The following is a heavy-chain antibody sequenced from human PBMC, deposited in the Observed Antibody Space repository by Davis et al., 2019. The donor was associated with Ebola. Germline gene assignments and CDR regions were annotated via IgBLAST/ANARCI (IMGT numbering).Heavy chain of an antibody. CDR3: ARARKRITMVQGVIITSHYFDY. CDR1: GGSISNYY. J-gene: IGHJ4*02. V-gene: IGHV4-59*01. D-gene: IGHD3-10*01. Sequence: SETLSLTCTVSGGSISNYYWSWIRQPPGKGLEWIGYIYYSGSTNYNPSLKSRVTISVDTSKNQFSLKLSSVTAADTAVYYCARARKRITMVQGVIITSHYFDYWGQGTLVTVSS. CDR2: IYYSGST.